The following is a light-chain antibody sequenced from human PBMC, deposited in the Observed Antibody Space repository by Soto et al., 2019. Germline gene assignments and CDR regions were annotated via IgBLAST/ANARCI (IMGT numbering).Light chain of an antibody. CDR3: QQYGSSLT. CDR2: GAS. CDR1: QSVGTF. Sequence: EVVVTQTPGTLSLSPGGRASLSCRASQSVGTFLAWYQQRSGQAPRLLIYGASTRASGIPDRFSGSGSGTDFTLTISRLEPEDFGVYYCQQYGSSLTFGQGTKVDIK. J-gene: IGKJ1*01. V-gene: IGKV3-20*01.